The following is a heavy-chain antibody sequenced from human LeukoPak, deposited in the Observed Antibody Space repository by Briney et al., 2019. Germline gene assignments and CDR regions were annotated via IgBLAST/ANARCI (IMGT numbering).Heavy chain of an antibody. Sequence: PGGSLRLSCAASGFTFSNYGMSWVRQAPGKGLEWVANIREDGSEKYYVDSVKGQFTISRDNAKNSLFLQMDSLRAEDTAVYYCARDLAGHYYGSGSSFDYWGQGTLVTVSS. V-gene: IGHV3-7*01. CDR3: ARDLAGHYYGSGSSFDY. CDR1: GFTFSNYG. CDR2: IREDGSEK. J-gene: IGHJ4*02. D-gene: IGHD3-10*01.